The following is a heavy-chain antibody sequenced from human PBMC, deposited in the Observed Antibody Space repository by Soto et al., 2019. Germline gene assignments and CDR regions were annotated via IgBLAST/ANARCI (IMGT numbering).Heavy chain of an antibody. CDR1: NASISSRKW. Sequence: QVQLQESGPGLVKPSGTLSLTCTVSNASISSRKWWTWVRQTPGKGLEWIGEIYHSGSINHNPSLKSRVTMSVDKSNNQFSLKMTSVTAADTAVYYCASXFGXLLADAFDIWGQGTVVTVSS. CDR3: ASXFGXLLADAFDI. CDR2: IYHSGSI. V-gene: IGHV4-4*02. J-gene: IGHJ3*02. D-gene: IGHD3-10*01.